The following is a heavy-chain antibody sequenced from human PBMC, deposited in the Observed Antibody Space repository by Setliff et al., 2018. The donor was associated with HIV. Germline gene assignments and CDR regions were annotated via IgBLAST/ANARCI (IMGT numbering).Heavy chain of an antibody. D-gene: IGHD1-26*01. V-gene: IGHV3-23*01. Sequence: PGGSLRLSCVASGFTFSAFGMTWVRQAPGKGLEWIATISGGGTTTYYADSVRGRFIISRDSVKSELYLQMKSVRVEDTALYYCVRDQLRWSERWDFDCWGQGTLVTVSS. CDR2: ISGGGTTT. CDR1: GFTFSAFG. J-gene: IGHJ4*02. CDR3: VRDQLRWSERWDFDC.